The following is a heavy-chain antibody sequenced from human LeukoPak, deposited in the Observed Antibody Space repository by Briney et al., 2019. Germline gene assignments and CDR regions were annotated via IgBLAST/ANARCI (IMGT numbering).Heavy chain of an antibody. Sequence: GGSLRLFCSASGFTFSNYWMTWVRQSPGKGLEWVAIIKHDGSDKYCVDSVEGRFTISRDNAKNSLYLQMSSLRAEDTAVYYCARGGHRQKEFWGQGTLVTVSS. D-gene: IGHD3-10*01. CDR2: IKHDGSDK. V-gene: IGHV3-7*01. CDR1: GFTFSNYW. J-gene: IGHJ4*02. CDR3: ARGGHRQKEF.